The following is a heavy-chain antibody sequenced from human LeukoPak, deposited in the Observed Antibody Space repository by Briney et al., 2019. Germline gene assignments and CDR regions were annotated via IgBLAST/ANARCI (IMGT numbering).Heavy chain of an antibody. CDR1: GFTFSTYA. D-gene: IGHD3-16*01. Sequence: GGSLRLSCAASGFTFSTYAMSWVRQAPGKGMEWVSTISNDGRRTYYADSVKGLFSISRDNSENTVYLQMNSLRAEDTAVYYCAKDRGPVMGDFWGQGTLVTVSS. CDR3: AKDRGPVMGDF. CDR2: ISNDGRRT. V-gene: IGHV3-23*01. J-gene: IGHJ4*02.